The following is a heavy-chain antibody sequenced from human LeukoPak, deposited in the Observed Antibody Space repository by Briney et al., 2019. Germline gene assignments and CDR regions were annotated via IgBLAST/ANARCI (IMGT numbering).Heavy chain of an antibody. CDR3: AKKAQYNGNYPLDY. V-gene: IGHV3-53*01. CDR2: IYSGGST. Sequence: GGSLRLSCAASGFTFNTYTMNWVRQAPGKGLEWVSVIYSGGSTYYADSVKGRLTISRDNSKNTLYLQMNSLRAEDTALYFCAKKAQYNGNYPLDYWGQGTLVTVSS. CDR1: GFTFNTYT. J-gene: IGHJ4*02. D-gene: IGHD1-26*01.